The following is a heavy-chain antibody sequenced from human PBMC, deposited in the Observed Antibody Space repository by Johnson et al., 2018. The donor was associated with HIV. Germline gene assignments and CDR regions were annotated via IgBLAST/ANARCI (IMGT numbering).Heavy chain of an antibody. CDR1: GFTVSSNY. CDR3: AKTYSEGEVRDAFDI. V-gene: IGHV3-30*18. CDR2: ISYDGSNK. Sequence: QVQLVESGGGLVQPGGSLRLSCAASGFTVSSNYMSWVRQAPGKGLEWVAVISYDGSNKYYADSVKGRFTISRDNSKNTLYLQMNSLRAEDTAVYYCAKTYSEGEVRDAFDIWGQGTRVTVSS. J-gene: IGHJ3*02. D-gene: IGHD2-21*01.